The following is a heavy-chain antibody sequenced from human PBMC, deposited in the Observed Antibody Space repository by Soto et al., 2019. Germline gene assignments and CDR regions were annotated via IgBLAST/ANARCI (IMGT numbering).Heavy chain of an antibody. CDR2: IYYGGST. V-gene: IGHV4-31*03. CDR3: ARGTEAAFYNYGMDV. CDR1: GGSISGGGYY. Sequence: QVQLQQSGPGLVKPSQTLSLTCTVSGGSISGGGYYWSWIRQHPGKGLEWIGYIYYGGSTCYNPSLTSRVIISLATSKNQFSLTLSSVTAADTAVYYCARGTEAAFYNYGMDVWGQGTTVTVSS. J-gene: IGHJ6*02.